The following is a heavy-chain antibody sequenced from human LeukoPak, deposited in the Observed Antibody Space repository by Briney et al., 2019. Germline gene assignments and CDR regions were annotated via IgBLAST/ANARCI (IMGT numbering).Heavy chain of an antibody. V-gene: IGHV3-21*01. CDR2: ISSTSAYI. CDR3: ARVAVAGPTGWFDP. CDR1: GFTVSSNY. J-gene: IGHJ5*02. D-gene: IGHD6-19*01. Sequence: GGSLRLSCAASGFTVSSNYMSWVRQAPGKGLEWVSSISSTSAYIYYADSVKGRFTISRSNPDNVVYLQMNSLDAEDTAVYYCARVAVAGPTGWFDPWGQGTLVTVSS.